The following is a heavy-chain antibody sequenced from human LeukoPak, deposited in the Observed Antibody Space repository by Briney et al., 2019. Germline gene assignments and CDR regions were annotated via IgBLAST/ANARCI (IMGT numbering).Heavy chain of an antibody. CDR2: IYPGDSDT. Sequence: GESLKISCKTSGYSFTTYWIGWVRQMPGKGLEWMGIIYPGDSDTRYSPSFQGQVTFSADKSITTAYLQWSSLEASDTAMYYCARHLGDAYSDYWGQGTLVTVSS. CDR3: ARHLGDAYSDY. V-gene: IGHV5-51*01. J-gene: IGHJ4*02. CDR1: GYSFTTYW. D-gene: IGHD5-24*01.